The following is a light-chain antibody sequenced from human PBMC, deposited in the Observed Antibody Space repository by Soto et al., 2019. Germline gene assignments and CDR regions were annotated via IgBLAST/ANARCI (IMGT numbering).Light chain of an antibody. Sequence: QSALTQPPSASGSPGQSVTISCTGSSSGDGGYNYVSWYQQHPGKAPKLMIYDVSKRPSGVPDRFSGSKSGNTASLTVSGLQAEDEADYYCSSYAGSNIVVFGGGTKLTVL. J-gene: IGLJ2*01. CDR3: SSYAGSNIVV. V-gene: IGLV2-8*01. CDR1: SSGDGGYNY. CDR2: DVS.